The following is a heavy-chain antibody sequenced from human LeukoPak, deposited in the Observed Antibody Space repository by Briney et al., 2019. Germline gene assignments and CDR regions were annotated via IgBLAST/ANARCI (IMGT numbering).Heavy chain of an antibody. V-gene: IGHV1-69*13. J-gene: IGHJ3*02. CDR1: AGTFSSYA. CDR2: IIPIFGTA. Sequence: SVKVSCKASAGTFSSYAISWVRQAPGQGLEWMGGIIPIFGTANYAQKFQGRVTITADESTSTAYMELSSLRSEDTAVYYCARGRSRDGYNRRPDDAFDIWGQGTMVTVSS. CDR3: ARGRSRDGYNRRPDDAFDI. D-gene: IGHD5-24*01.